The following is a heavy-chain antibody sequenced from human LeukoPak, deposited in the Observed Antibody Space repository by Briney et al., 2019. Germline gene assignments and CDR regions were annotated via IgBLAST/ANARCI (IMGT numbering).Heavy chain of an antibody. CDR1: GGTFSSYA. Sequence: SVKVSCKASGGTFSSYAISWVRQAPGQGLEWMGRIIPILGIANYAQKFQGRVTITADKSTSTAYMELSSLRSEDTAVYYCARVREVTMIVVSAFDIWGQGTMVTVSS. D-gene: IGHD3-22*01. CDR2: IIPILGIA. J-gene: IGHJ3*02. CDR3: ARVREVTMIVVSAFDI. V-gene: IGHV1-69*04.